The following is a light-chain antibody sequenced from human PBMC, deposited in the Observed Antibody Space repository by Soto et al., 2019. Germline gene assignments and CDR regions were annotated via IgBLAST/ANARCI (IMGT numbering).Light chain of an antibody. CDR2: AAS. CDR3: QKYNSAPWT. Sequence: DIQMTQSPSSLSASVGDRVTITCRASQGISNYLAWYQQRPGKVPKLLIYAASTLQSGVPSRFSGSGSGTDFTLTISSLQHEDVATYSCQKYNSAPWTFGQGNKVEIK. CDR1: QGISNY. J-gene: IGKJ1*01. V-gene: IGKV1-27*01.